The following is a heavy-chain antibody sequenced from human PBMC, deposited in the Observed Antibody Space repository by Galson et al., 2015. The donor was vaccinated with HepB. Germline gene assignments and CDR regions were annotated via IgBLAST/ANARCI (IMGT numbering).Heavy chain of an antibody. J-gene: IGHJ4*02. CDR3: AHKATTVATYYFDS. Sequence: PALVKPTQTLTLTCTFSGFSLSTSGVAVGWLRQPPGKALEWLALIFWDDDKRYSPSLKTRLTVTKDTSKNQVVLTMTNMDPVDTATYYCAHKATTVATYYFDSWGQGTLVTVSS. CDR2: IFWDDDK. D-gene: IGHD5-24*01. V-gene: IGHV2-5*02. CDR1: GFSLSTSGVA.